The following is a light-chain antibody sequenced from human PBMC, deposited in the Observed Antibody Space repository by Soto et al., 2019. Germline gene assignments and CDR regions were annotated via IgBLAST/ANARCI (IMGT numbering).Light chain of an antibody. V-gene: IGKV4-1*01. CDR3: HQYRTSPPA. CDR2: WAS. J-gene: IGKJ1*01. Sequence: DIVMTQSPDSLTVSLGDRATINCKSSQSVFASSTNKNFLAWYQQRPGQPPKLLIYWASTREFGVPDRFSGSGSGTDFTLTISSLQAEDVAVYYCHQYRTSPPAFGQGTKVEIK. CDR1: QSVFASSTNKNF.